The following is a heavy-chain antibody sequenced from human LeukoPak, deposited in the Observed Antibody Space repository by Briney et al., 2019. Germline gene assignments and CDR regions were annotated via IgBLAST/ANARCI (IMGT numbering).Heavy chain of an antibody. J-gene: IGHJ3*02. D-gene: IGHD6-25*01. V-gene: IGHV3-30*02. CDR1: GFTFSSYG. CDR3: AKQGRIAASKAYVDDAFDI. Sequence: PGGSLRLSXAASGFTFSSYGMHWVRQAPGKGLEWVAFIRYDGSNKDYADSVKGRFTISRDNSKNTLYLQMNSLRAEDTAVYYCAKQGRIAASKAYVDDAFDIWGQGTMVTVSS. CDR2: IRYDGSNK.